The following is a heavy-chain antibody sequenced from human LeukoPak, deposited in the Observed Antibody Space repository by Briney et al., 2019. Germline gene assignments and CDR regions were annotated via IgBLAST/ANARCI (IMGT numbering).Heavy chain of an antibody. D-gene: IGHD3-10*01. CDR1: GGSFSGYY. CDR2: INHSGST. CDR3: ARAGGYGSGNSA. V-gene: IGHV4-34*01. J-gene: IGHJ5*02. Sequence: PSETLSLTCAVYGGSFSGYYWSWIRQPPGKGLEWIGEINHSGSTNYNPSLKSRVTISVDTSKNQFSLKLSSVTAADTAVYYCARAGGYGSGNSAWGQGTLVTVSS.